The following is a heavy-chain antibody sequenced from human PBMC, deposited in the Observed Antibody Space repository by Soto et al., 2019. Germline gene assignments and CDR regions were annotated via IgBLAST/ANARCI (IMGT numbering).Heavy chain of an antibody. J-gene: IGHJ6*02. CDR3: ARDPSSPAAYYYNAIDV. CDR1: GFTFSSYW. D-gene: IGHD6-13*01. CDR2: INSDGSST. V-gene: IGHV3-74*01. Sequence: PGGSLRLSCAASGFTFSSYWMHWVRQAPGKGLVWVSRINSDGSSTSYADSVKGRFTISRDNAKNTLYLQMNSLRAEDTAVYYCARDPSSPAAYYYNAIDVPGPTPTVTLS.